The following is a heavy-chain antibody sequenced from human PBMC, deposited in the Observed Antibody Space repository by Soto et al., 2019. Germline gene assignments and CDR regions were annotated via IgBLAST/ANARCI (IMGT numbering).Heavy chain of an antibody. CDR2: ISYDGSEK. CDR3: ARDRDEILTGYHDY. Sequence: QVDLVESGGGVVQPGKSLRLSCTASGFTFTKFAMHWVRRAPGKGLEWVELISYDGSEKYYAYSVKGRFSISRDTSRKTLYLPMNSLRGEDTAVYYCARDRDEILTGYHDYWGQGTEVSVST. CDR1: GFTFTKFA. V-gene: IGHV3-30-3*01. J-gene: IGHJ4*02. D-gene: IGHD3-9*01.